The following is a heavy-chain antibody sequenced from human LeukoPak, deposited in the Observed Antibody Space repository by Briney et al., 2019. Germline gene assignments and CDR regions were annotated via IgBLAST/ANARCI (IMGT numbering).Heavy chain of an antibody. D-gene: IGHD6-13*01. Sequence: GKSLRLSCAASGFTFSSYGMHWVRQAPGKGLEWVAVMSYDGSSKYYADSVRGRFTISRDNSRNTLHLQMNSLRAEDTAVYYCARGIAAAGRGYFDYWGQGTLVTVSS. CDR1: GFTFSSYG. CDR3: ARGIAAAGRGYFDY. J-gene: IGHJ4*02. CDR2: MSYDGSSK. V-gene: IGHV3-30*03.